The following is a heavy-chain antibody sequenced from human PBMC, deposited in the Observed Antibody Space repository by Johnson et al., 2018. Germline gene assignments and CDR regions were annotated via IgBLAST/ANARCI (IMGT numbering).Heavy chain of an antibody. CDR2: IYYSGST. V-gene: IGHV4-59*01. D-gene: IGHD4-23*01. CDR1: GGSISSYY. Sequence: QVQLQESGPGLVKPSETLSLTCTVSGGSISSYYWSWIRQPPGKGLEWIGYIYYSGSTNYNPSLKSRVTISVDTSKNRFSLKRSSVTAADTAVYYCARDGRRTVGAFDSWGQGTMGTVSS. J-gene: IGHJ3*02. CDR3: ARDGRRTVGAFDS.